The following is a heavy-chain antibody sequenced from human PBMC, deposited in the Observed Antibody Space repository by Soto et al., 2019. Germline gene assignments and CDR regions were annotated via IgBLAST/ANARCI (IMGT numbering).Heavy chain of an antibody. Sequence: HPGGSLRLSCAASGFTFSSYGMHWVRQAPGKGLEWVAVISYDGSNKYYADSVKGRFTISRDNSKNTLYLQMNSLRAEDTAVYYCAKEVLRFLEWLYVPAPNDYWGQGTLVTVSS. V-gene: IGHV3-30*18. CDR1: GFTFSSYG. D-gene: IGHD3-3*01. J-gene: IGHJ4*02. CDR2: ISYDGSNK. CDR3: AKEVLRFLEWLYVPAPNDY.